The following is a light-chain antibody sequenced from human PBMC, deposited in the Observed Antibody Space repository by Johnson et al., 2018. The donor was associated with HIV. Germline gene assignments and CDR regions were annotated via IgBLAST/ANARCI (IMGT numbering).Light chain of an antibody. Sequence: QLVLTQPPSVSAAPGQMVTTSCSGSSSNIGRNYVSWYQQLPGTAPKLLIYQNTWRPSWIPDRFSGSTSGASATLAITGLQTGDEADYYCGTWDNSLKAEVFGTGTKVTVL. CDR3: GTWDNSLKAEV. J-gene: IGLJ1*01. CDR2: QNT. CDR1: SSNIGRNY. V-gene: IGLV1-51*02.